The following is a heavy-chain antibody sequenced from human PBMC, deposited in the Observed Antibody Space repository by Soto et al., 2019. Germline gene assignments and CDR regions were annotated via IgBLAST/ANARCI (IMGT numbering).Heavy chain of an antibody. CDR2: TYYRSTWYS. V-gene: IGHV6-1*01. J-gene: IGHJ4*02. CDR3: ARDEYSGSPPAFDY. Sequence: SQTLSLTCVISGDSVADNRAAWNWIRQSPSRGLEWLGRTYYRSTWYSDYAVSVKGRITINPDISKNQISLQLNSVTPEDTAVYYCARDEYSGSPPAFDYWGQGTLVTVSS. D-gene: IGHD5-12*01. CDR1: GDSVADNRAA.